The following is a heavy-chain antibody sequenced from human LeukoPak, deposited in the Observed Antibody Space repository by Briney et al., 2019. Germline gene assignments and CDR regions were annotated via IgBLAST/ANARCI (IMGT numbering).Heavy chain of an antibody. CDR1: GGSISNYY. Sequence: SETLSLTCTVSGGSISNYYWSWIRQPPGKGLEWIGYIYYSGTTNYNPSLKGRVTISVDTSKNQFSLKLNSVTAADTAVYYCARGVYIAAAQYGYWGQGTLVTVSS. D-gene: IGHD6-13*01. J-gene: IGHJ4*02. V-gene: IGHV4-59*01. CDR3: ARGVYIAAAQYGY. CDR2: IYYSGTT.